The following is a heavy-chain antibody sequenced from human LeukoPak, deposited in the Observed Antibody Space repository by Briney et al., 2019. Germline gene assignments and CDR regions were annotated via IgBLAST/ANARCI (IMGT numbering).Heavy chain of an antibody. Sequence: ASVKVSCKASGGTFISYAISWVRQAPGQGLEWMGRIIPILGIANYAQKFQGRVTITADKSTSTAYMELSSLRSEDTAVYYCARALYYYDSSGYYWGQGTLVTVSS. J-gene: IGHJ4*02. CDR3: ARALYYYDSSGYY. CDR1: GGTFISYA. D-gene: IGHD3-22*01. V-gene: IGHV1-69*04. CDR2: IIPILGIA.